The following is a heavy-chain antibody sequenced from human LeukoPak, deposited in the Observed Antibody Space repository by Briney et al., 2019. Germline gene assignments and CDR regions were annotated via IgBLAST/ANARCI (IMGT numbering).Heavy chain of an antibody. V-gene: IGHV1-2*02. Sequence: ASVKVSCKASGHTFTSYYMHWVRQAPGQGLEWMGWINPKSGGTNYAQKFQGRVTMTRDTSINTAYMELSRLRSGDTAVYYCARGGDYYDSSGYYDDAFDIWGQGTMVTVSS. J-gene: IGHJ3*02. CDR3: ARGGDYYDSSGYYDDAFDI. CDR1: GHTFTSYY. D-gene: IGHD3-22*01. CDR2: INPKSGGT.